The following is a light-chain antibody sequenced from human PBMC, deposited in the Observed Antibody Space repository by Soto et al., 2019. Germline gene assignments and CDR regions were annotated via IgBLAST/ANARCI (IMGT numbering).Light chain of an antibody. V-gene: IGKV3-15*01. CDR1: QSISSN. J-gene: IGKJ2*01. CDR2: AAS. Sequence: DIVMTQSPATLSLSPGERATLSCTASQSISSNLAWYQHKPGQAPRLLIYAASTRASGIPARFSGGGSGTEFSLTITSLQSEDFAIYYCQQYKNWPPMYTFGQGTRLEI. CDR3: QQYKNWPPMYT.